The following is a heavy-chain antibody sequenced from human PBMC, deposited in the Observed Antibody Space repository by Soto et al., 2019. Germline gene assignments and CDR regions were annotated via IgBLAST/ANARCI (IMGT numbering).Heavy chain of an antibody. V-gene: IGHV1-46*01. CDR2: VNPSYGDT. CDR3: ARGSEAASRQLFDC. Sequence: QVQLVQSGAEVRKPGASVRISCKASGYTFTFYYIHWVRQAPGQGLEWMGTVNPSYGDTAYSQKFGGRVTLTRDTSTTTVYMDLSSLRSEAPAVYFCARGSEAASRQLFDCWGQGSWSASPQ. CDR1: GYTFTFYY. J-gene: IGHJ5*01. D-gene: IGHD6-6*01.